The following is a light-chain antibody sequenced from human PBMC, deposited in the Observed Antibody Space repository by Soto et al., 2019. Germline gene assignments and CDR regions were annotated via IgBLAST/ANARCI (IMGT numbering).Light chain of an antibody. CDR2: SNY. CDR1: SSNIESNT. Sequence: QSVLTQPPSSSGTPGQMVTISCSFSSSNIESNTVTWYQQLPGTAPKLVIYSNYDRPSGVPDRFSGSTSGTSASLAIRGLQSEDEADYYCAAWDDILNGYVFGGGTKVTVL. J-gene: IGLJ1*01. V-gene: IGLV1-44*01. CDR3: AAWDDILNGYV.